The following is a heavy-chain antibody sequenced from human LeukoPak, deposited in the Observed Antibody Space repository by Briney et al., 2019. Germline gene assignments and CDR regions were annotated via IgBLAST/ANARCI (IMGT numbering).Heavy chain of an antibody. CDR2: ISSSSSYI. CDR3: ARGMKQQLFYYYYGMDV. Sequence: KPGGSLRLSCAASGFTFSSYSMNWVRQAPGKGLEWVSSISSSSSYIYYADSVKGRFTISRDNAKNSLYLQMNSLRAEDTAVYYCARGMKQQLFYYYYGMDVWGQGTTVTVSS. V-gene: IGHV3-21*01. J-gene: IGHJ6*02. D-gene: IGHD6-13*01. CDR1: GFTFSSYS.